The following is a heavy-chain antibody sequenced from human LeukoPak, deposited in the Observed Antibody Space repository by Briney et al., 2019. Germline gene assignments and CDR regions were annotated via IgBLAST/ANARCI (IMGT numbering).Heavy chain of an antibody. CDR1: GFTFSTYW. J-gene: IGHJ1*01. D-gene: IGHD2-21*02. Sequence: GGSLTLSCAASGFTFSTYWMRWVRQAPGMGLVWVSRIKSDGGTNYADSVKGRFTISRDNAKKTVSLQMNSLRPEDTGAYYCARAPSEIGGYYPEYFRHWGQSTLVTVSS. CDR3: ARAPSEIGGYYPEYFRH. CDR2: IKSDGGT. V-gene: IGHV3-74*01.